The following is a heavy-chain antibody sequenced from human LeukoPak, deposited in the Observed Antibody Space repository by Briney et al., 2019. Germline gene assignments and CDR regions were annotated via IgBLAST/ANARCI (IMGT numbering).Heavy chain of an antibody. V-gene: IGHV4-34*01. CDR3: AKDYYDFWSGYYLDAFDI. CDR2: INHSGST. D-gene: IGHD3-3*01. Sequence: PSETLSLTCAVYGGSFSGYYWSWIRQPPGKGLEWIGEINHSGSTNYNPSLKSRVTISVDTSKNQFSLKLSSVTAADTAVYYCAKDYYDFWSGYYLDAFDIWGQGTMVTVSS. CDR1: GGSFSGYY. J-gene: IGHJ3*02.